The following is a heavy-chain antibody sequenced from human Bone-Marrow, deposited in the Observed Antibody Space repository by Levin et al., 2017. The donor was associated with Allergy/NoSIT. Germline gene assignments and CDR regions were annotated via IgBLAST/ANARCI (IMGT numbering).Heavy chain of an antibody. CDR3: ARGLYGSAFSFEY. CDR1: GGSIGSSY. D-gene: IGHD6-6*01. Sequence: SQTLSLTCTVSGGSIGSSYWSWIRQPPGKGLEWIGYIYYSGSTDYNPSLKSRVTISVDTSKNQFSLKLTSVTAADTAVYYCARGLYGSAFSFEYWGQGTLVTVSS. J-gene: IGHJ4*02. CDR2: IYYSGST. V-gene: IGHV4-59*01.